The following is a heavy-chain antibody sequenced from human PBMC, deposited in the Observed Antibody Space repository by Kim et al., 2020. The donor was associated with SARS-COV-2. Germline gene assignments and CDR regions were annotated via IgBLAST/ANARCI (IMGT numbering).Heavy chain of an antibody. CDR3: ARDPEDTAMVHYYYYGMDV. V-gene: IGHV1-18*01. Sequence: ASVKVSCKTSGYTFTSYGISWVRQAPGQGLEWMGWISAYNGNTNYAQKLQGRVTMTTDTSTSTAYMELRSLRSDDTAVYYCARDPEDTAMVHYYYYGMDVWGQGTTVTVSS. CDR1: GYTFTSYG. CDR2: ISAYNGNT. J-gene: IGHJ6*02. D-gene: IGHD5-18*01.